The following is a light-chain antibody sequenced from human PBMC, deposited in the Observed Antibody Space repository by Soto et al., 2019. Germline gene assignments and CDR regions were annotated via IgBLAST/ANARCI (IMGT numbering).Light chain of an antibody. V-gene: IGKV3-15*01. J-gene: IGKJ4*01. CDR3: QQYNNWPLT. CDR2: GAS. CDR1: QSVAGN. Sequence: EIVMTQSPATLSVSPGERASLSCRGSQSVAGNLAWYQQKPGQAPRLLMYGASTRATGIPARFSGSGSGTEFTLTISSLQSEDFGVYYCQQYNNWPLTFGGGTKVEIK.